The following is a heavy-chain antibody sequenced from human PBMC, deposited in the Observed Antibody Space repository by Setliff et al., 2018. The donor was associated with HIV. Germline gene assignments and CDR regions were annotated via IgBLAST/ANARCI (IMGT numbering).Heavy chain of an antibody. CDR1: GVSFNNYA. V-gene: IGHV3-23*01. Sequence: PGGSLRLSCAASGVSFNNYAMSWVRQAPGKGLEWVSGISGRGASTYYADAARDRFTISRDNSRDTVFLEMTSLRAEDTAVYYCAKAMGHLPYFFDSWGQGTLVTVSS. CDR3: AKAMGHLPYFFDS. J-gene: IGHJ4*02. CDR2: ISGRGAST.